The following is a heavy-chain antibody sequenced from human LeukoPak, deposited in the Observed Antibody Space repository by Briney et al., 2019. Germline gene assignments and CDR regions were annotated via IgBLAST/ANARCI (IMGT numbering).Heavy chain of an antibody. CDR1: GFTFDDYV. V-gene: IGHV3-9*01. J-gene: IGHJ4*02. CDR3: AKDAGYSSSWKDY. CDR2: ISWNSGSI. Sequence: GGSLRLSCAASGFTFDDYVMHWVRQAPGKGLEWVSGISWNSGSIGYADSVKGRFTISRDNAKNSLYLQMNSLRAEDTALYYCAKDAGYSSSWKDYWGQGTLVTVSS. D-gene: IGHD6-13*01.